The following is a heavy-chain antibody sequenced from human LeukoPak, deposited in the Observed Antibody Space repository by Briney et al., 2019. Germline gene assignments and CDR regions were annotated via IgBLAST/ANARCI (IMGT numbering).Heavy chain of an antibody. J-gene: IGHJ4*02. CDR1: GGSISSYY. CDR2: IYYSGST. D-gene: IGHD4-17*01. V-gene: IGHV4-59*01. CDR3: ARADYGDYVDY. Sequence: SETLSLTCTVSGGSISSYYWSWIRQPPGKGLEWIGYIYYSGSTNYNPSLKSRVTISVDTSKNQFSLKLSSVTAADTAVYYCARADYGDYVDYWGQGTLVTVSS.